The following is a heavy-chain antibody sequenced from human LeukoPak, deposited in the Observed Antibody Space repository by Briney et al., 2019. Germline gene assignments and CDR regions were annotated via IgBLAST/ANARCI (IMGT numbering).Heavy chain of an antibody. CDR3: ARFPQAVAGTVDY. CDR2: INTNTGNP. J-gene: IGHJ4*02. D-gene: IGHD6-19*01. Sequence: ASVKVSCKTSGYSFIDYYIHWVRQAPGQGLEWMGWINTNTGNPTYAQGFTGRFVFSLDTSVSTAYLQISSLKAEDTAVYYCARFPQAVAGTVDYWGQGTLVTVSS. V-gene: IGHV7-4-1*02. CDR1: GYSFIDYY.